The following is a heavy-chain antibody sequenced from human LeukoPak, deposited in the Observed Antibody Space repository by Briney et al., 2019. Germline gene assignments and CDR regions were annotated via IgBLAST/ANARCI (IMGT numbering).Heavy chain of an antibody. Sequence: ASVKVSCKASGYTFTGCYMHWVRQAPGQGLEWMGWINPNSGGTNYAQKFQGRVTMTRDTSISTAYMELSRLRSDDTAVYYCARVSRYDFWSGYNPLDYWGQGTLVTVSS. CDR1: GYTFTGCY. V-gene: IGHV1-2*02. D-gene: IGHD3-3*01. CDR2: INPNSGGT. CDR3: ARVSRYDFWSGYNPLDY. J-gene: IGHJ4*02.